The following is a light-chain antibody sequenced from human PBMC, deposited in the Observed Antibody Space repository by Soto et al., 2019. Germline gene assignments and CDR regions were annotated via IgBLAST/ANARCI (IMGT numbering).Light chain of an antibody. CDR1: SSDLGRYNY. CDR3: SSYTTFITV. J-gene: IGLJ3*02. CDR2: EVT. V-gene: IGLV2-14*01. Sequence: QSVLTQPASVSGSPGQSITISCTGTSSDLGRYNYVSWYQLHPGKAPRLMIYEVTYRPSGVSNRFSGSKSGNTASLTISGLQAEDEALYYCSSYTTFITVFGGGTKVTVL.